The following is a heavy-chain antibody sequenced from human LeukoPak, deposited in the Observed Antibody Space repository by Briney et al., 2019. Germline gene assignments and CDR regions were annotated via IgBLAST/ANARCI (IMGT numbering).Heavy chain of an antibody. Sequence: GGSLRLSCAASGFTFSNYAMSWVRQAPGKGLEWVSVISGSDGSTYYADSVKGRFTISRDNSKNTLYPQMNSLRAEDTAVYYCAKAYYDSSGYADYWGQGTLVTVSS. D-gene: IGHD3-22*01. CDR3: AKAYYDSSGYADY. CDR1: GFTFSNYA. CDR2: ISGSDGST. J-gene: IGHJ4*02. V-gene: IGHV3-23*01.